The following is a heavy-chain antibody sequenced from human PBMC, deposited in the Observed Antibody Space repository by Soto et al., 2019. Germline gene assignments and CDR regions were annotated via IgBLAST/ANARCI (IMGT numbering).Heavy chain of an antibody. Sequence: GASVKVSCKASGYTFTSYGISWVRQAPGQGLEWMGWISAYNGNTNYAQKLQGRVTMTTDTSTSTAYMELRSLRSDDTAVYYCARDRLHSSTYYYYGMDAWGQGTTVTVSS. J-gene: IGHJ6*02. CDR2: ISAYNGNT. CDR1: GYTFTSYG. CDR3: ARDRLHSSTYYYYGMDA. D-gene: IGHD6-6*01. V-gene: IGHV1-18*01.